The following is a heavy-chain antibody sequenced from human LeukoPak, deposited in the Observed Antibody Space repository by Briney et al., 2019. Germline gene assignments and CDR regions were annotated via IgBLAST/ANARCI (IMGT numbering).Heavy chain of an antibody. Sequence: PGGSLRLSCAASGFTFSSYEMNWVRQAPGKGLEWGSYISSSGSTIYYADSVKGRFTIARDNAKNSLYLQMNSLRAEDTAVYYCARSYDDYEFGFDPWGQGTLVTVSP. V-gene: IGHV3-48*03. J-gene: IGHJ5*02. CDR3: ARSYDDYEFGFDP. CDR1: GFTFSSYE. CDR2: ISSSGSTI. D-gene: IGHD4-17*01.